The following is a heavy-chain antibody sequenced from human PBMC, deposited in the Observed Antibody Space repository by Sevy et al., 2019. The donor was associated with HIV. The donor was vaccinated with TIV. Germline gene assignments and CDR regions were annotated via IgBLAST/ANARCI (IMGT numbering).Heavy chain of an antibody. Sequence: SETLSLTCTVSGGSISSSSYYWGWIRQPPGKGLEWIGRTNYSGSTYYDPSLKSRVTISVVTSKNQFSLKRSSVTAADTAVYYCASVYIAVAGTTVYWGQGTLVTVSS. D-gene: IGHD6-19*01. CDR1: GGSISSSSYY. CDR2: TNYSGST. CDR3: ASVYIAVAGTTVY. J-gene: IGHJ4*02. V-gene: IGHV4-39*01.